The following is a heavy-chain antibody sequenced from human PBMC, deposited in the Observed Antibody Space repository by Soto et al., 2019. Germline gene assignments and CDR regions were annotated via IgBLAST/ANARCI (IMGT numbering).Heavy chain of an antibody. CDR2: IHRTGST. CDR3: ARERVGSDKHHCLDS. J-gene: IGHJ5*02. V-gene: IGHV4-59*01. Sequence: SETLSLTCSVSRGSISSYYWSWVRQPPGKGLEWIGFIHRTGSTKYNPSLESRVTISVDTSQNQLSLRLRSLEAADPSVYYCARERVGSDKHHCLDSWGQGILITSPQ. CDR1: RGSISSYY.